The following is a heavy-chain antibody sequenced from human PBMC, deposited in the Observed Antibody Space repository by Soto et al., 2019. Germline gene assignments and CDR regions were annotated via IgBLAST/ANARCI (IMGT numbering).Heavy chain of an antibody. V-gene: IGHV3-23*01. CDR2: ISGSGGST. CDR1: GFTFISYA. CDR3: AKDYSSSSPYYYYGMDV. D-gene: IGHD6-6*01. J-gene: IGHJ6*02. Sequence: PGGSLRLSCAASGFTFISYAMSWVLQAPWKGLEWVSAISGSGGSTYYADSVKGRFTISRDNSKNTLYLQMNSLRAEDTAVYYCAKDYSSSSPYYYYGMDVWGQGTTVTVSS.